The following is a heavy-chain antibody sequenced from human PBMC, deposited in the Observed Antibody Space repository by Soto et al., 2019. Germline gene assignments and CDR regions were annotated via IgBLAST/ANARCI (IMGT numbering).Heavy chain of an antibody. J-gene: IGHJ5*02. Sequence: GASVKVSCKASGYTFTSYGISWVRQAPGQGLEWMGWISAYDGNTNYAQKLQGRVTMTTDTSTRTAYMELRSLRSDDTAVYYCARPVWHYYDSNGPTPTGNWFDPWGQGTLVTLSS. V-gene: IGHV1-18*01. CDR2: ISAYDGNT. CDR1: GYTFTSYG. CDR3: ARPVWHYYDSNGPTPTGNWFDP. D-gene: IGHD3-22*01.